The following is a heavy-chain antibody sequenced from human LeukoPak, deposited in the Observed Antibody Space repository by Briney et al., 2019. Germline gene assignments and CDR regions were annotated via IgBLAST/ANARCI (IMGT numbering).Heavy chain of an antibody. CDR2: LSTYDGGT. Sequence: ASVKVSCKASGYTFTRYGITWVRQAPGQGREWMGWLSTYDGGTNYAQKLQGRVTMPRDTPTSTAYMEFRGRKSDDSALYYSWRDGPVSSQDSTCYSDYWGQGTLVTVSS. J-gene: IGHJ4*02. CDR1: GYTFTRYG. CDR3: WRDGPVSSQDSTCYSDY. D-gene: IGHD2-2*01. V-gene: IGHV1-18*01.